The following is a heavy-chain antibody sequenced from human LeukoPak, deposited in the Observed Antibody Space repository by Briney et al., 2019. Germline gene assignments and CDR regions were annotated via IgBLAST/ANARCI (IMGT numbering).Heavy chain of an antibody. D-gene: IGHD2-15*01. CDR1: GGSISNY. V-gene: IGHV4-59*01. Sequence: SETLSLTCTVSGGSISNYWSWIRQPAGKGLEWIGYIYYSGSTNYNPSLKSRVTISVDTSKNQFSLKLSSVTAADTAVYYCARVVVVAATGRDYYYYGMDVWGQGTTVTVSS. J-gene: IGHJ6*02. CDR3: ARVVVVAATGRDYYYYGMDV. CDR2: IYYSGST.